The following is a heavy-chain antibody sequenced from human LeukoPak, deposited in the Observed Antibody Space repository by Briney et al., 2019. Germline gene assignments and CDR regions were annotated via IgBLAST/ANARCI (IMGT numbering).Heavy chain of an antibody. J-gene: IGHJ4*02. CDR1: GGSISSYY. CDR2: IYYCGST. Sequence: SETLSLTCTVSGGSISSYYWSWIRQPPGKGLEWIGYIYYCGSTNYNPSLKSRVTISVDTSKNQFSLKLSSVTAADTAVYYCARVSRVRHIDYWGQGTLVTVSS. V-gene: IGHV4-59*01. D-gene: IGHD3-22*01. CDR3: ARVSRVRHIDY.